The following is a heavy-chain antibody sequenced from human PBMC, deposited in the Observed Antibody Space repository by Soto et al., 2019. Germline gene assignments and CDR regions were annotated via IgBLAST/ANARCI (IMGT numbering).Heavy chain of an antibody. CDR2: IYKSTTT. V-gene: IGHV4-30-4*01. CDR3: ARGRYCLTGRCFPNWFDS. CDR1: GDSISTVDYF. D-gene: IGHD2-15*01. J-gene: IGHJ5*01. Sequence: PSETLSLTCSVSGDSISTVDYFWAWIRQPPGQALEYIGYIYKSTTTYYNPSFESRVAISLATSKSQFSLTVTSVTAADTAVYFCARGRYCLTGRCFPNWFDSWGQGTLVTVSS.